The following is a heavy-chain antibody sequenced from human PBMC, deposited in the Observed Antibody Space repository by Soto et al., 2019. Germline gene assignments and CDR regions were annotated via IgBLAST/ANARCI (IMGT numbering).Heavy chain of an antibody. V-gene: IGHV1-8*01. CDR3: ARVVFLAARGSLGY. CDR1: GYTFTSYD. Sequence: ASVKVSCKASGYTFTSYDINWVRQATGQGPEWMGWMNPNSGNTGYAQKFQGRVTMTRNTSISTAYMELSSLRSEDTAVYYCARVVFLAARGSLGYWGQGTLVTVSS. J-gene: IGHJ4*02. CDR2: MNPNSGNT. D-gene: IGHD6-6*01.